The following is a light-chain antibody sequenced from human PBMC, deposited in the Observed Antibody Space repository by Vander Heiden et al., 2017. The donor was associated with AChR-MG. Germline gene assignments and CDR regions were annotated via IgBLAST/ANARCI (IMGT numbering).Light chain of an antibody. CDR2: EVS. CDR3: CSYAGSSTHVV. Sequence: SALTQPASVSGSPGQPITISCTGTSSDVGSYNLVSWYQQHPGKAPKLMIYEVSKRPSGVSNRFSGSKSGNTASLTISGLQAEDEADYYCCSYAGSSTHVVFGGGTKLTVL. J-gene: IGLJ2*01. CDR1: SSDVGSYNL. V-gene: IGLV2-23*02.